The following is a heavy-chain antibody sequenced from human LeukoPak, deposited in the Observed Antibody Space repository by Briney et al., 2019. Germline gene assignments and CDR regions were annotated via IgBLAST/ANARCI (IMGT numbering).Heavy chain of an antibody. CDR2: ISGSSSYI. D-gene: IGHD2-21*01. CDR1: GFTFSSYA. V-gene: IGHV3-21*01. Sequence: GGSLRLSCAGSGFTFSSYAMNWVRQAPGKGLEWVSSISGSSSYIYYTDSVQGRFTISRDNAKNSLYLQMNSLRVEDTAVYYCARGGGYCGGDCYGIDYWGQGALVTVSS. CDR3: ARGGGYCGGDCYGIDY. J-gene: IGHJ4*02.